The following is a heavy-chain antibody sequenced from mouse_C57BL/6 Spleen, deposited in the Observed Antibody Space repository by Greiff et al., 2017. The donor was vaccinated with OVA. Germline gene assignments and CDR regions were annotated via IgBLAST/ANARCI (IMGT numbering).Heavy chain of an antibody. CDR2: INPSNGGT. J-gene: IGHJ3*01. D-gene: IGHD2-3*01. CDR1: GYTFTSYW. CDR3: AIYDGYYGRFAY. V-gene: IGHV1-53*01. Sequence: QVQLQQPGPELVKPGASVKLSCKASGYTFTSYWMHWVKQRPGQGLEWIGNINPSNGGTNYNEKFKSKATLTVDKSSSTAYMQLSSLTSEDSAVYYCAIYDGYYGRFAYWGQGTLVTVSA.